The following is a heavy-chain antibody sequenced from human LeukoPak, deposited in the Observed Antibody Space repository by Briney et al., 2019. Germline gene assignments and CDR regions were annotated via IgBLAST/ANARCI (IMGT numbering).Heavy chain of an antibody. Sequence: SETLSLTCTVSGGSLSSGRYYWHWIRQHPGRGLEWIGFIYYSGSTNYNPSLKSRVIISLDTSKNQFSLKLSSVTAADTAVYYCARADYDILTGYYLDYWGQGTLVTVSS. V-gene: IGHV4-31*03. J-gene: IGHJ4*02. CDR2: IYYSGST. CDR1: GGSLSSGRYY. D-gene: IGHD3-9*01. CDR3: ARADYDILTGYYLDY.